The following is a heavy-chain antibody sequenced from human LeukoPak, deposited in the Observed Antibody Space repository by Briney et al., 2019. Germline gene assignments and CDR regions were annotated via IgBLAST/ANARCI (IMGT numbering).Heavy chain of an antibody. Sequence: PGGSLRLSCAASGFTFSSYEMNWVRQAPGKGLEWVSYISSSGSTIYYADSVKGRFTISRDDSKNTLYLQMNSLRAEDTAVYYCVRERQWVVPVYFDYWGPGTLVTVSS. CDR1: GFTFSSYE. J-gene: IGHJ4*02. CDR2: ISSSGSTI. D-gene: IGHD6-19*01. CDR3: VRERQWVVPVYFDY. V-gene: IGHV3-48*03.